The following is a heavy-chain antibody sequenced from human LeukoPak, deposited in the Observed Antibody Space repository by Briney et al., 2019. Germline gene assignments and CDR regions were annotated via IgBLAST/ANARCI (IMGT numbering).Heavy chain of an antibody. CDR2: IYTSGST. CDR1: GGSINSYY. J-gene: IGHJ2*01. CDR3: ARGIVVLPAATEGWYFDL. Sequence: PSEPLSLTCTVSGGSINSYYWSWIRQPAGEGLEWIGRIYTSGSTNYDPSLKSRVTMSVDTSKNQFSLKLSSVTAADTAVYYYARGIVVLPAATEGWYFDLWGRGTLVTVSS. V-gene: IGHV4-4*07. D-gene: IGHD2-2*01.